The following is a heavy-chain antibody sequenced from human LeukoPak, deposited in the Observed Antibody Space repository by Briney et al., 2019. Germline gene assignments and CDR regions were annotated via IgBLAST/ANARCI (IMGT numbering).Heavy chain of an antibody. CDR2: IFYSGST. D-gene: IGHD6-13*01. CDR3: AREDRVAAGATSWFDP. V-gene: IGHV4-31*03. Sequence: SETLSLTCNVSGGSISSGGYYWSWIRQHPGKGLEWLGYIFYSGSTYYNPSLKSRVTISVDTSNNQFSLKLRSVTAADTAVYYCAREDRVAAGATSWFDPWGQGTLVTVSS. J-gene: IGHJ5*02. CDR1: GGSISSGGYY.